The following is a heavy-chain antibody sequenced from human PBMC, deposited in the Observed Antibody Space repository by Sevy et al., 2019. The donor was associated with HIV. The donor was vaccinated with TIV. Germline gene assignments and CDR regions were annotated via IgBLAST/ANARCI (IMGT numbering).Heavy chain of an antibody. J-gene: IGHJ4*02. V-gene: IGHV4-59*13. CDR2: IYYSGST. Sequence: SENLSLTCTVSGVSISGYYWSWIRQPPGKGLEWIGYIYYSGSTGYNPSLKSRVTLSLDTSKNHFSLKLSSVTAADTAVYYCARLPDYGDYVGNYFDYWGPGTLVIVSS. CDR3: ARLPDYGDYVGNYFDY. D-gene: IGHD4-17*01. CDR1: GVSISGYY.